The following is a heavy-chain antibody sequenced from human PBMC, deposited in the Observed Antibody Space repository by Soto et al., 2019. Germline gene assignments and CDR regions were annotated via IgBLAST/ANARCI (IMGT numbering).Heavy chain of an antibody. CDR3: ATDWYSSGWYASDVFDI. J-gene: IGHJ3*02. CDR2: TYYRSKWYN. Sequence: SQTLSLTCAISRDSVSSNSAAWNWIRQSPSRGLEWLGRTYYRSKWYNDYAVSVKSRITINPDTSKNQFSLQLNSVTPEDTAVYYCATDWYSSGWYASDVFDIWGQGPMVTVSS. CDR1: RDSVSSNSAA. V-gene: IGHV6-1*01. D-gene: IGHD6-19*01.